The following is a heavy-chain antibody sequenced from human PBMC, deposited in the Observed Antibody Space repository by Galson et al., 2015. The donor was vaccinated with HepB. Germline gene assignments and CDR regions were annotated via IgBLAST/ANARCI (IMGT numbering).Heavy chain of an antibody. CDR3: ARSGYDPFGDYYYGMDV. CDR2: IWYDGSNK. J-gene: IGHJ6*02. D-gene: IGHD5-12*01. CDR1: GFTFSSYG. Sequence: SLRLSCAASGFTFSSYGMHWVRQAPGKGLEWVAVIWYDGSNKYYADSVKGRFTISRDNSKNTLYLQMNSLRAEDTAVYYCARSGYDPFGDYYYGMDVWGQGTTVTVSS. V-gene: IGHV3-33*01.